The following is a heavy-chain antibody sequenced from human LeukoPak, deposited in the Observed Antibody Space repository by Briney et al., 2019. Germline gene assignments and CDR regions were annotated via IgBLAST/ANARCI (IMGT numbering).Heavy chain of an antibody. D-gene: IGHD2-15*01. CDR2: ISGSGGST. CDR1: GFTFSSYA. CDR3: AKRQANRYFRGCSCYSPPIDY. Sequence: GGSLRLSCAASGFTFSSYAMSWVRQAPGKGLEWVSAISGSGGSTYYADSVKGRFTISRDNSKNTLYLQMNSLRAEDTAVYYCAKRQANRYFRGCSCYSPPIDYWGQGTLVTVSS. V-gene: IGHV3-23*01. J-gene: IGHJ4*02.